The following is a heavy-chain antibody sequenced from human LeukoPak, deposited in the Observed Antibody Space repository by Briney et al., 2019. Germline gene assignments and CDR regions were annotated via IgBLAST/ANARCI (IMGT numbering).Heavy chain of an antibody. CDR2: ISVSGGST. D-gene: IGHD1-26*01. Sequence: GGSLRLSCAASGFTFANYAMSWVRQAPGTGLEWVSGISVSGGSTFYAVSVKARFTISRDNSENALFLQMDSLRAEDTAVYFCTKGRTASGTSQGDFWGQGTLVTVSS. CDR1: GFTFANYA. V-gene: IGHV3-23*01. J-gene: IGHJ4*02. CDR3: TKGRTASGTSQGDF.